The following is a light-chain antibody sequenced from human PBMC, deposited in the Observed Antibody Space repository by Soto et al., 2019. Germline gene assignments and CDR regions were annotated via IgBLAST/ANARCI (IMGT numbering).Light chain of an antibody. CDR2: GAS. J-gene: IGKJ5*01. V-gene: IGKV3-20*01. Sequence: DIVLTQSPATLSLSPGERATLSCRASQSVSSSYLAWYQQKPGQAPRLLSYGASSRATGIPDRFSGSGSGTDFTLTISRLEPEDFEVYYCQQYGSSPITFGQGTRLEIK. CDR3: QQYGSSPIT. CDR1: QSVSSSY.